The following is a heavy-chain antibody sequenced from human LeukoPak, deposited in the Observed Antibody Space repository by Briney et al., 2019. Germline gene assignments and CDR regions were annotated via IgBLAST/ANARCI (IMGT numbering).Heavy chain of an antibody. D-gene: IGHD1-26*01. CDR2: ISGISSYI. V-gene: IGHV3-21*01. Sequence: PGGSLRLSCAASGFTFSNYNMNWVRQTPGKGLEWVSSISGISSYIYYRDSVKGRFITSRDNARNELYLQLNSLRAEDTAVYYCARASGTYFEYYFDYWGQGTLVTVSS. J-gene: IGHJ4*02. CDR1: GFTFSNYN. CDR3: ARASGTYFEYYFDY.